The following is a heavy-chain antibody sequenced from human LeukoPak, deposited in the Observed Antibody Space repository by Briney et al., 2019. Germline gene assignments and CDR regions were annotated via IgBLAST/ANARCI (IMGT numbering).Heavy chain of an antibody. CDR1: GGSISSGPYS. D-gene: IGHD3-10*01. V-gene: IGHV4-30-2*01. J-gene: IGHJ6*02. Sequence: SETLSLTCAVSGGSISSGPYSWSWIRQPPGKGLEWIGYIYPRGSTYYNPSLKSRVILSLDKSANQFSLNLSSVTAADTAVYYCARGGALLWFGEPYYGMDVWGQGTTVTVSS. CDR2: IYPRGST. CDR3: ARGGALLWFGEPYYGMDV.